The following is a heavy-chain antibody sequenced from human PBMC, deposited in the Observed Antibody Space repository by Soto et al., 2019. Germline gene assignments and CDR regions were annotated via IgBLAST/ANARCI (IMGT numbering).Heavy chain of an antibody. J-gene: IGHJ6*02. Sequence: AESLCLSCAVSGFTISSYWMSCCRQPQWEWLEWVANIKQDGSKTYYVDSVKGRFTISRDTAKNSLSLQMNSLRAEDTAVYYCARDVRGYSYAGYYYYYGMDVGGQGTTVIVS. D-gene: IGHD5-18*01. CDR2: IKQDGSKT. V-gene: IGHV3-7*01. CDR1: GFTISSYW. CDR3: ARDVRGYSYAGYYYYYGMDV.